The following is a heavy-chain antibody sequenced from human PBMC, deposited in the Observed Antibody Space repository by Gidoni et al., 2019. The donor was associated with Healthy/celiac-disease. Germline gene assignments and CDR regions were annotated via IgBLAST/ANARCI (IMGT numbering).Heavy chain of an antibody. CDR1: GFTFSSYA. D-gene: IGHD3-16*01. Sequence: QVQLVESGGGVVQPGRSLRLSCAASGFTFSSYAMHWVRQAPGKGLEWWAVISYDGSNKYYADSVKGRFTISRDNSKNTLYLQMNSLRAEDTAVYYCARDLEEGVDYWGQGTLVTVSS. J-gene: IGHJ4*02. V-gene: IGHV3-30-3*01. CDR3: ARDLEEGVDY. CDR2: ISYDGSNK.